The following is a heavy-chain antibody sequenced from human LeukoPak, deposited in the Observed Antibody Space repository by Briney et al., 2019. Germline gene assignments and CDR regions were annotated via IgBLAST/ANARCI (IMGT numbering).Heavy chain of an antibody. CDR1: GYTFTGYY. CDR2: INPNSGGT. V-gene: IGHV1-2*06. CDR3: ARIPRGGWYKVID. J-gene: IGHJ4*02. D-gene: IGHD6-19*01. Sequence: ASVRVSCKPSGYTFTGYYMHWVRQAPGQGLEGMERINPNSGGTNYAQKFQGRVTMTRDTSASIAYMELSRLRSDDTAVYYCARIPRGGWYKVIDWGQGTLVTVSS.